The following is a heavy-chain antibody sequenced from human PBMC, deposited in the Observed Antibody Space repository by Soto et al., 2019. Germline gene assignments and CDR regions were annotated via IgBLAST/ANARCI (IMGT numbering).Heavy chain of an antibody. CDR1: GGTFSSYT. CDR2: IIPILGIA. V-gene: IGHV1-69*02. J-gene: IGHJ3*02. D-gene: IGHD2-2*01. CDR3: ARVGTNCSSTSCYVGAFDI. Sequence: SVKVSCKASGGTFSSYTISWVRQAPGQGLEWMGRIIPILGIANYAQKFQGRVTITADKSTSTAYMELSSLRSEDTAVYYCARVGTNCSSTSCYVGAFDIWGQGTMVTVSS.